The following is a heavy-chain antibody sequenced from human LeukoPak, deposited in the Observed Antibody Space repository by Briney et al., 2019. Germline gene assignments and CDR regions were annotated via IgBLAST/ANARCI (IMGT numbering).Heavy chain of an antibody. Sequence: SETLSLTCAVYGGSFSGYYWSWIRQPPGKGLEWIGEINHSGSTNYNPSLKSRVTISVDTSKNQFSLKLSSVTAADTAVYYCARDGERRAYNWNYVRYFDYWGQGTLITVSS. CDR3: ARDGERRAYNWNYVRYFDY. J-gene: IGHJ4*02. D-gene: IGHD1-7*01. V-gene: IGHV4-34*01. CDR2: INHSGST. CDR1: GGSFSGYY.